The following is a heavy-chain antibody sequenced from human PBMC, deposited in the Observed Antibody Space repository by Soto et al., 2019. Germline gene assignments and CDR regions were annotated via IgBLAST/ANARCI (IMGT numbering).Heavy chain of an antibody. Sequence: PSETLSLTCTVSGDSISSSSYYWGWIRQPPGKGLEWIGSIYYSGSTYYNPSLKSRVTISVDTSKNQFSLKLSSVTAADTAVYYCARHDDYGSGSYGRLGYWGQGTLVTVSS. CDR3: ARHDDYGSGSYGRLGY. CDR2: IYYSGST. V-gene: IGHV4-39*01. D-gene: IGHD3-10*01. CDR1: GDSISSSSYY. J-gene: IGHJ4*02.